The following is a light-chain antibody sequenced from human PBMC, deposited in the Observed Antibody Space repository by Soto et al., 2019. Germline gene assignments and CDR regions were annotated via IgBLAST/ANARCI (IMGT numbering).Light chain of an antibody. CDR3: QQYDTSPRT. CDR2: GAS. CDR1: QSVSSNY. J-gene: IGKJ1*01. V-gene: IGKV3-20*01. Sequence: EIVLTQSPGTLSLSPGERATLSCRASQSVSSNYLAWYQQKRGQAPRLLIYGASSRATGIPTRFSGSGSGTDFTLTISRLEPEDFAVYYCQQYDTSPRTFGQATKLEIQ.